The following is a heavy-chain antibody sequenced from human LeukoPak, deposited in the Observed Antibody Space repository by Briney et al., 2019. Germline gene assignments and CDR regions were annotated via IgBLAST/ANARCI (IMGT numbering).Heavy chain of an antibody. Sequence: GGSLRLSCAASGFTFSRYAMSWVRQAPGKGLEWISAISGSGGSAYYADSVKGRFTISRDNTKNTLYLQMNSLRAEDTAVYYCAKDRWELDSWGQGTLVTVSS. D-gene: IGHD4-23*01. CDR3: AKDRWELDS. V-gene: IGHV3-23*01. CDR2: ISGSGGSA. J-gene: IGHJ4*02. CDR1: GFTFSRYA.